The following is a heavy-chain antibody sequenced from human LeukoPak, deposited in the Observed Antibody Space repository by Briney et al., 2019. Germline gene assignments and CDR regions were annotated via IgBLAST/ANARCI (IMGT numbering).Heavy chain of an antibody. J-gene: IGHJ4*02. CDR1: GFTFNNYW. CDR3: ARVTHYFASGSLPIYYFDY. Sequence: PGGSLRLSCAASGFTFNNYWMHCVRQAPGKGLVWVSRINYDGTTTTYADSVKGRFTISRDNAKNTLYLQMNSLRAEDTAVYYCARVTHYFASGSLPIYYFDYWGQGTLVTVSS. CDR2: INYDGTTT. D-gene: IGHD3-10*01. V-gene: IGHV3-74*01.